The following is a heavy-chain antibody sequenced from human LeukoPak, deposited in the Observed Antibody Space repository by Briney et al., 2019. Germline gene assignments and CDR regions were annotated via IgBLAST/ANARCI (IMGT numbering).Heavy chain of an antibody. V-gene: IGHV4-39*07. D-gene: IGHD3-3*01. CDR3: AREGGFYRPLDY. Sequence: SETLSLTCTVSGGSISSSRYYWAWIRQPPGKGLDWIGSISYSGSTYYNSSLKSRLTMSVDLSENHISLKLTSVTAADTAVYYCAREGGFYRPLDYSGQGILVTVSS. J-gene: IGHJ4*02. CDR1: GGSISSSRYY. CDR2: ISYSGST.